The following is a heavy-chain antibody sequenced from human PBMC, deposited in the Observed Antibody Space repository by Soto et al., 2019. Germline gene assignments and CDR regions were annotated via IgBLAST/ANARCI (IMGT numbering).Heavy chain of an antibody. J-gene: IGHJ5*02. V-gene: IGHV4-31*03. CDR3: ARDMVRGNWFDP. CDR1: GVTMRSGADD. CDR2: IYYSGST. Sequence: SETLSLACTVSGVTMRSGADDGRWIRQHPGKGLEWIGYIYYSGSTSYNPSLKSRVTIPVDTSKNQFSLKLSSVTAADTAVYYCARDMVRGNWFDPWGQGTLVTGSS. D-gene: IGHD3-10*01.